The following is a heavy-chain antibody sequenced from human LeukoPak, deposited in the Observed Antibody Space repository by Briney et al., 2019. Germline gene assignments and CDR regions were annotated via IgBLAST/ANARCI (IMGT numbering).Heavy chain of an antibody. CDR3: AREAAAATSGFDP. V-gene: IGHV1-2*02. J-gene: IGHJ5*02. CDR1: GYTFTGYY. CDR2: INPNSGGT. D-gene: IGHD6-13*01. Sequence: ASVKVSCKASGYTFTGYYMHWVRQAPGQGLEWMEWINPNSGGTDYAQKFQGRVTMTRDTSISTAYMELSRLRSDDTVVYYCAREAAAATSGFDPWGQGTLVTVSS.